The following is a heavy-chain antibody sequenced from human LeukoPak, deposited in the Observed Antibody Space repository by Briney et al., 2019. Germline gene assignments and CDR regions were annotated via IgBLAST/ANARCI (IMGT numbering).Heavy chain of an antibody. J-gene: IGHJ5*02. CDR2: IEQDGSEK. CDR1: GFTFSSYW. Sequence: GGSLRLSCAASGFTFSSYWMSWVRQAPGKGLEWVANIEQDGSEKYYVDSVKGRFTISRDNAKNSLYLQMNSLRAEDTAVYYCARERRITMIVVVMHNWFDPWGQGTLVTVSS. D-gene: IGHD3-22*01. CDR3: ARERRITMIVVVMHNWFDP. V-gene: IGHV3-7*01.